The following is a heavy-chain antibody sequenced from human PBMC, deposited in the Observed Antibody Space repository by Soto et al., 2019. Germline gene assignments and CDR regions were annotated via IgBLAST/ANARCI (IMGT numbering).Heavy chain of an antibody. J-gene: IGHJ6*02. CDR2: IYYSGST. CDR3: ARRGVPAATRYGHYYYGMDV. D-gene: IGHD2-2*01. CDR1: GGSVSSGSYY. V-gene: IGHV4-61*01. Sequence: PSETLSLTCTVSGGSVSSGSYYWSWIRQPPGKGLEWIGYIYYSGSTNYNPSLKSRVTISVDTSKNQFSLKLSSVTAADTAVYYCARRGVPAATRYGHYYYGMDVWGQGTTVTVSS.